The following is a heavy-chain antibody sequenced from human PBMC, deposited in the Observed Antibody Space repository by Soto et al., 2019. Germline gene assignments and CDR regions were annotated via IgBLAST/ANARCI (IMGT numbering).Heavy chain of an antibody. CDR2: ITGNGVNT. J-gene: IGHJ5*02. Sequence: EVQLLQSGGDLVPPGGSLRLSCEASGFTFSTTSMTWVRQAQGKGLEWVSGITGNGVNTYYAESVKGRFTISRDNSKNTVYLQMSSLRVEDTAVYYCAKLSFGGFFYPADHWGQGTLVTVSS. V-gene: IGHV3-23*01. D-gene: IGHD3-22*01. CDR1: GFTFSTTS. CDR3: AKLSFGGFFYPADH.